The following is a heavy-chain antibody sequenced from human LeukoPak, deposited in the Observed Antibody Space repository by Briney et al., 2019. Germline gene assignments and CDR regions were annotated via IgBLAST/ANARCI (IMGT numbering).Heavy chain of an antibody. CDR1: GYTLTELS. V-gene: IGHV1-24*01. D-gene: IGHD1-26*01. J-gene: IGHJ4*02. CDR3: ARFGLYSGSYWAFDY. CDR2: FDPEDGET. Sequence: GASVKVSCKVSGYTLTELSMHWVRQAPGKGLEWMGGFDPEDGETTYAQKFQGRVTMTEDTSTDTAYMELSSLRSEDTAVYYCARFGLYSGSYWAFDYWGQGTLATVSS.